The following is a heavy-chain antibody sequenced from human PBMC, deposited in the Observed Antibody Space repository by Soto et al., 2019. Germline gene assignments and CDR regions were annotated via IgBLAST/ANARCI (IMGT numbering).Heavy chain of an antibody. CDR2: IIPIFGTE. V-gene: IGHV1-69*06. Sequence: SVKVSCKASGGTFSSYAISWVRQAPGQGLEWMGGIIPIFGTENYAQKFQGRVTITADKSTSTAYMELSSLRSEDTAVYYCARGVLYSSGYYGMDVWGQGTTVTVSS. CDR3: ARGVLYSSGYYGMDV. CDR1: GGTFSSYA. J-gene: IGHJ6*02. D-gene: IGHD6-19*01.